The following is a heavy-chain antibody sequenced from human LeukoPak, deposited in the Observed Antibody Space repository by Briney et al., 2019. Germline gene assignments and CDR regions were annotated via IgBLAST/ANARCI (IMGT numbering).Heavy chain of an antibody. CDR3: AREIRYSSSSPDAFDI. CDR2: ISSSSSTI. CDR1: GFTFSSYS. V-gene: IGHV3-48*01. D-gene: IGHD6-6*01. Sequence: PGGSLRLSCAASGFTFSSYSMNWVRQAPGKGLEWVSYISSSSSTIYYADSVKGRFTISRDNAKNSLYLQMNSLRAEDTAVYYCAREIRYSSSSPDAFDIWGQGTMVTVSS. J-gene: IGHJ3*02.